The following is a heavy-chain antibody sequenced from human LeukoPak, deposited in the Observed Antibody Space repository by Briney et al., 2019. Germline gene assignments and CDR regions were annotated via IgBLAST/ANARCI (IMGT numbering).Heavy chain of an antibody. V-gene: IGHV4-59*08. CDR3: ARHATSSWSYSDY. D-gene: IGHD6-13*01. J-gene: IGHJ4*02. CDR2: VYFSGST. Sequence: SETLSLTCTVSGGSISTYYWSWIRQPPGKRLEWIGYVYFSGSTNYNPSLKSRVTMSVDTSKNQFSLKLTSVTAADTAVYYCARHATSSWSYSDYWGQGTLVTVSS. CDR1: GGSISTYY.